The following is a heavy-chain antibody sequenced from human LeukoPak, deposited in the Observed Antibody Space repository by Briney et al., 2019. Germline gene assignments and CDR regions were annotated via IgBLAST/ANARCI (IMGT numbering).Heavy chain of an antibody. CDR1: GYTFTSYY. J-gene: IGHJ4*02. D-gene: IGHD3-10*01. Sequence: ASVKVSCKASGYTFTSYYMHWVRQAPGQGLEWMGIINPSGGSTSYAQKFQGRVTMTRDTSTSTVHMELSSLRSEGTAVYYCARDPVGNTMVRGVPFDYWGQGTLVTVSS. V-gene: IGHV1-46*01. CDR2: INPSGGST. CDR3: ARDPVGNTMVRGVPFDY.